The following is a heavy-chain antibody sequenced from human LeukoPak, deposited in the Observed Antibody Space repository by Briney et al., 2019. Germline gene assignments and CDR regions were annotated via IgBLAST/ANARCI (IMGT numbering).Heavy chain of an antibody. CDR2: ISGSGGST. CDR1: GFTFSSYA. Sequence: GGSLRLSCAASGFTFSSYAMSWVRQAPGKGLEWVSAISGSGGSTYYADSVKGRFTISRDNSKNTLYLQMNSLRAEDTAVYYCAKGLTYYYDSSRAGLDYWGQGTLVTVSS. CDR3: AKGLTYYYDSSRAGLDY. V-gene: IGHV3-23*01. J-gene: IGHJ4*02. D-gene: IGHD3-22*01.